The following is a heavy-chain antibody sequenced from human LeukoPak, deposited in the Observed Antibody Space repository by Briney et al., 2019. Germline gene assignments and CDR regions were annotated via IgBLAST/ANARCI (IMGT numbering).Heavy chain of an antibody. D-gene: IGHD4-11*01. CDR2: IKQDGSER. V-gene: IGHV3-7*01. J-gene: IGHJ4*02. CDR3: ATKSVTRYFDY. CDR1: GFTFSNYW. Sequence: GGSLRLSCGASGFTFSNYWMSWVRQAPGKGLEWVANIKQDGSERYYADSVKGRFTISRDSARNSLYLQMNSLRAEDTAVYFCATKSVTRYFDYWGQGNLVTVSS.